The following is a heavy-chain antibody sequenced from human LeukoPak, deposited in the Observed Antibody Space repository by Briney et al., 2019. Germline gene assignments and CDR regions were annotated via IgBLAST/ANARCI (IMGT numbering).Heavy chain of an antibody. V-gene: IGHV3-33*06. Sequence: GRSLRLSCAASGFTFSSYGMPWVRQAPGKGLEWVAVIWYDGSNKYYADSVKGRFTISRDNSKNTLYLQMNSLRAEDTAVYYCAKSELAVPLSYWGQGTLVTVSS. CDR3: AKSELAVPLSY. J-gene: IGHJ4*02. CDR2: IWYDGSNK. CDR1: GFTFSSYG. D-gene: IGHD6-19*01.